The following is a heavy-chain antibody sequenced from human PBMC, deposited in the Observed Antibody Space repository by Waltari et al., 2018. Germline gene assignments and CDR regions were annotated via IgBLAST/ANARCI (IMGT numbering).Heavy chain of an antibody. V-gene: IGHV4-39*01. D-gene: IGHD6-19*01. CDR2: VYYRSTT. J-gene: IGHJ4*02. CDR3: AKSSAWMPRWLWDY. CDR1: AHSISSSNYH. Sequence: QLQLQESGTGLVKPSETLSLSFSVSAHSISSSNYHWGWIRQPPGKWLEWIASVYYRSTTYYNPSVKCRVTTTAETARNRFYVRLTSVAATGTAVYYCAKSSAWMPRWLWDYWGQGILVTVSS.